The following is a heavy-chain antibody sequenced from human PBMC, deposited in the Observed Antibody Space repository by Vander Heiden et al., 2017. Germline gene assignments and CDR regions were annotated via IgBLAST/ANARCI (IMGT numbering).Heavy chain of an antibody. CDR2: ISSSSSYI. CDR1: GFTFSSYS. V-gene: IGHV3-21*01. J-gene: IGHJ4*02. D-gene: IGHD5-18*01. CDR3: ARPLDFTAMAPNY. Sequence: EVQLVESGGGLVKPGGSLRLSCAASGFTFSSYSMNWVRQAPGKGLEWVSSISSSSSYIYYADSVKGRFTISRDNAKNSLYLQMNSLRAEDTAVYYCARPLDFTAMAPNYWGQGTLVTVSS.